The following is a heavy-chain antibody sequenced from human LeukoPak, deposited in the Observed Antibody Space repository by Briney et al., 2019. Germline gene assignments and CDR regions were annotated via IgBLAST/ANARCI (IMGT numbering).Heavy chain of an antibody. V-gene: IGHV3-9*01. CDR2: ISWNSGSI. CDR3: AKDIWSGYFLKEGFDLAFDI. CDR1: GFTFDDYA. J-gene: IGHJ3*02. D-gene: IGHD3-3*01. Sequence: PGRSLRLSCAASGFTFDDYAMHWVRQAPGKGLEWVSGISWNSGSIGYADSVKGRFTISRDNAKNSLYLQMNSLRAEDTALYYCAKDIWSGYFLKEGFDLAFDIWGQGTMVTVSS.